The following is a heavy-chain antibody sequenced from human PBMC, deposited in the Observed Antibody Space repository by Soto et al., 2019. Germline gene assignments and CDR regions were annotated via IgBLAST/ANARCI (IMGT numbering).Heavy chain of an antibody. Sequence: PSETLSLTCTVSGGSISSGGYYWSWIRQHPGKGLEWIGYIYYSGSTYYNPSLKSRVTISVDTSKNQFSLKLSSVTAADTAVYYCARDTRRAAAAGYYYYYYGMDVWGQGTTVT. CDR2: IYYSGST. V-gene: IGHV4-31*03. D-gene: IGHD6-13*01. CDR1: GGSISSGGYY. J-gene: IGHJ6*02. CDR3: ARDTRRAAAAGYYYYYYGMDV.